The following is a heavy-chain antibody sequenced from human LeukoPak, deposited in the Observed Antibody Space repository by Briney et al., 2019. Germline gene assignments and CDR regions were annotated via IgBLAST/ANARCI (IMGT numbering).Heavy chain of an antibody. V-gene: IGHV3-66*01. CDR2: IYSGGST. Sequence: PGGSLRLSCAASGFTVSSNYMSWVRQAPGKGLEWVSVIYSGGSTYYADSVKGRFTISRDNSKNTVDLQMNSLRAEDTAVYYCARGHDYDSSVAYWDQGTLVTVSS. CDR1: GFTVSSNY. J-gene: IGHJ4*02. CDR3: ARGHDYDSSVAY. D-gene: IGHD3-22*01.